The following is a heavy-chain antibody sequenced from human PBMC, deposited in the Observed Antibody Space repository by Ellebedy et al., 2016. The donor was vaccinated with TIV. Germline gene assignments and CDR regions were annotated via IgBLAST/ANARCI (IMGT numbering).Heavy chain of an antibody. CDR3: ARRGSYGDYAVQINNWFDS. CDR1: GFTFRSYW. J-gene: IGHJ5*01. CDR2: IYQDGSQK. V-gene: IGHV3-7*01. Sequence: GESLKISCAASGFTFRSYWMGWVRQAPGKGLEWVANIYQDGSQKYYVDSVQGRFTISRDNAKNSLYLQMNSLKVEDTAVYYCARRGSYGDYAVQINNWFDSWGQGTLVTV. D-gene: IGHD4-17*01.